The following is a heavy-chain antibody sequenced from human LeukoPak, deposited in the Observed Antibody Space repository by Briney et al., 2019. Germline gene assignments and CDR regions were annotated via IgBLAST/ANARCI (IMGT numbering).Heavy chain of an antibody. Sequence: GGSLRLSCAASGFTFSNNTMHWVRQAPGKGLEWVAVISYDGSNKYYADSVKGRFTISRDNSKNTLYLQMNSLRAEDTAVYYCARGLVEVPADYWGQGTLVTVSS. V-gene: IGHV3-30*04. CDR3: ARGLVEVPADY. D-gene: IGHD5-24*01. CDR2: ISYDGSNK. J-gene: IGHJ4*02. CDR1: GFTFSNNT.